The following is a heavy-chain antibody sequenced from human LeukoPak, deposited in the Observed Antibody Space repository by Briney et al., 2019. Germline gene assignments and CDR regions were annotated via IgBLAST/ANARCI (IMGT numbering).Heavy chain of an antibody. V-gene: IGHV3-23*01. D-gene: IGHD6-6*01. CDR3: AKRGGLSSSSGWYYFDY. CDR2: ISSSGGST. J-gene: IGHJ4*02. CDR1: GFTFSSCA. Sequence: QPGGSLRLSCAASGFTFSSCAMSWVRQAPGKGLEWVSAISSSGGSTFNADSVKGRFTISRDNSKNTLYLQMNSLRAEDTAVYYCAKRGGLSSSSGWYYFDYWGQGTLVTVSS.